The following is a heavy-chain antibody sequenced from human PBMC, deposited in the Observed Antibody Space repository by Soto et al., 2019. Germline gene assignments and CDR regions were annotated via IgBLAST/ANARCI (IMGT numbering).Heavy chain of an antibody. Sequence: QVQLVQSGAEVKKPGSSVKVSCRTSGGTFSSYTISWVRQAPGQGLEWMGRIIAILGIANYAQKFQGRVTITADKSTSTAYMELSSLRSEDTAVYYCARSRRYYYDSSGYRDNDYWGQGTLVTVSS. CDR2: IIAILGIA. J-gene: IGHJ4*02. D-gene: IGHD3-22*01. V-gene: IGHV1-69*02. CDR1: GGTFSSYT. CDR3: ARSRRYYYDSSGYRDNDY.